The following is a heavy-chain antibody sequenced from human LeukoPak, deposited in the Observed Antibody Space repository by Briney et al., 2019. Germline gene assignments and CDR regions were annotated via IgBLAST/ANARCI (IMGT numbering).Heavy chain of an antibody. D-gene: IGHD3-22*01. J-gene: IGHJ4*02. Sequence: GGSLGLSCAASGFTVSSNYMSWVRQAPGKGLEWVSVIYSGGSIYYVDSVKGRFTISRDKSKNTLYLQMNSLRVEDTAVYYCARFYYDRSFDYWGQGTLVTVSS. CDR1: GFTVSSNY. V-gene: IGHV3-53*01. CDR3: ARFYYDRSFDY. CDR2: IYSGGSI.